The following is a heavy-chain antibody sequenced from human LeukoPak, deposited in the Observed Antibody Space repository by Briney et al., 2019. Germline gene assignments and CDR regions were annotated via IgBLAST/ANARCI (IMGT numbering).Heavy chain of an antibody. Sequence: SVKVSCKASGGTFSSYAISWVRQAPGQGLDWMGRIIPIFGTANYAQKFQGRVTITTDESTSTAYMELSSLRSEDTAVYYCAGDRPPTVTIDYWGQGTLVTFSS. CDR2: IIPIFGTA. D-gene: IGHD4-17*01. CDR1: GGTFSSYA. V-gene: IGHV1-69*05. J-gene: IGHJ4*02. CDR3: AGDRPPTVTIDY.